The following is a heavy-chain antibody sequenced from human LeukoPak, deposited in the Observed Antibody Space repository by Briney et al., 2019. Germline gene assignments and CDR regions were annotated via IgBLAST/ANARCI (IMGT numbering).Heavy chain of an antibody. CDR3: AKAASTNGIFHDAFDI. J-gene: IGHJ3*02. CDR2: ISWNSGSI. Sequence: PGRSLRLSCAASGFTFDDYAMHWVRQTPGKGLEWVSGISWNSGSIGYADSVKGRFTISRDNAKNSLYLQMNSLRAEDTVLYYCAKAASTNGIFHDAFDIWGQGTMVTVSS. V-gene: IGHV3-9*01. D-gene: IGHD2-2*01. CDR1: GFTFDDYA.